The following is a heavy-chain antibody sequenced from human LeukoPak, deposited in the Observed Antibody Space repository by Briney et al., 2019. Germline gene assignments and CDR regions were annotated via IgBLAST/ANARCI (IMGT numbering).Heavy chain of an antibody. CDR1: GFTFRIYA. D-gene: IGHD2-2*01. J-gene: IGHJ4*02. CDR2: ITDSGGAT. CDR3: AQRAQLPKRLFDY. Sequence: GGSLRLSCAASGFTFRIYAMSWVRQAPGKGLEWVSTITDSGGATYHADSVKGRFTISRDNSKNTLYLQMNSLRAEDTAVYYCAQRAQLPKRLFDYWGQGTLVTVSS. V-gene: IGHV3-23*01.